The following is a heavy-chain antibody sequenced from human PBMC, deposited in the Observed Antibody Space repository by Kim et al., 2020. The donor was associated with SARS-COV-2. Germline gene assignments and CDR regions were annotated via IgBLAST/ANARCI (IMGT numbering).Heavy chain of an antibody. Sequence: SETLSLTCTVSGGSISSGGYYWSWIRQHPGKGLEWIGYIYYSGSTYYNPSLKSRVTISVDTSKNQFSLKLSSVTAADTAVYYCARERLRVRGLDYFDYWGQGTLVTVSS. J-gene: IGHJ4*02. CDR3: ARERLRVRGLDYFDY. V-gene: IGHV4-31*03. CDR2: IYYSGST. D-gene: IGHD3-10*01. CDR1: GGSISSGGYY.